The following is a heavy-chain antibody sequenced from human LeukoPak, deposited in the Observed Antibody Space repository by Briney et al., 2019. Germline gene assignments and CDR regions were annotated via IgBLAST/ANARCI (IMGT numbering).Heavy chain of an antibody. CDR2: IYPGDSDT. CDR3: ARLMYDFWSGYSPLPHYMDV. D-gene: IGHD3-3*01. V-gene: IGHV5-51*01. J-gene: IGHJ6*03. CDR1: GYNFTSYW. Sequence: GESLKISCKGSGYNFTSYWIGWVRPVPGKGLEWMGIIYPGDSDTRYSPSFQGQVTISADKSISTAYLQWSSLKASDTAMYYCARLMYDFWSGYSPLPHYMDVWGKGTTVTVSS.